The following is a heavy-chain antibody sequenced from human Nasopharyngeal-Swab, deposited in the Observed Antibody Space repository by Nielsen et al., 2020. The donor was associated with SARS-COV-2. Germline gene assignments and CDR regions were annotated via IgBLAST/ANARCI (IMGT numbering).Heavy chain of an antibody. CDR3: ASPRYSSSWSGHYYYYGMDV. D-gene: IGHD6-13*01. CDR1: GYTFTSYY. V-gene: IGHV1-46*01. J-gene: IGHJ6*02. Sequence: ASVKVSCKASGYTFTSYYMHWVRQAPGQGLEWMGIINPSGGSTSYAQKFQGRVTITADKSTSTAYMELSSLRSEDTAVYYCASPRYSSSWSGHYYYYGMDVWGQGTTVTVSS. CDR2: INPSGGST.